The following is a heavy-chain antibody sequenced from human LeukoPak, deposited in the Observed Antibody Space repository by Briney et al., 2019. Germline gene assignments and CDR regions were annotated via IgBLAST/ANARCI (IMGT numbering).Heavy chain of an antibody. CDR1: GFTFSRYS. J-gene: IGHJ4*02. D-gene: IGHD1-14*01. V-gene: IGHV3-21*05. Sequence: GGSLRLSCAGSGFTFSRYSFHWVRQAPGRGLEWIAYISSTSNFIYYADSVKGRFTISRDNSKNSVFLQMNSLRGEDTALYFCSRAILRNRTTLEDWGQGTRVTVSS. CDR3: SRAILRNRTTLED. CDR2: ISSTSNFI.